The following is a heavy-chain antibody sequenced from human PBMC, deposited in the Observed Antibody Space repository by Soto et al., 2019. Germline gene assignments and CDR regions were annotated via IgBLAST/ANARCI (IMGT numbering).Heavy chain of an antibody. D-gene: IGHD1-26*01. CDR1: GFTFSDDY. CDR3: ARPVGATTLTALDY. CDR2: ISSSSSYT. J-gene: IGHJ4*02. V-gene: IGHV3-11*05. Sequence: QVQLVESGGGLVKPGGSLRLSCAASGFTFSDDYMSWIRQAPGKGLEWVSYISSSSSYTNYADSVKGRFTISRDNAKNSLYLQMNSLRAEDTAVYYCARPVGATTLTALDYWGQGTLVTVSS.